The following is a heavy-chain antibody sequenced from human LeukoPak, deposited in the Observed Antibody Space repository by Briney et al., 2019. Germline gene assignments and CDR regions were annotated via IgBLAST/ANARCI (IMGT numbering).Heavy chain of an antibody. CDR2: IKSKTDGGTT. J-gene: IGHJ4*02. CDR1: GFTFSDAW. Sequence: GGSLRLSCAASGFTFSDAWMCWVRQAPGKGLVWVGRIKSKTDGGTTDYAAPVKGRFTISRDDSKTTLYLQMDSLKTEDTAVYYCSTYRSSAASYWGQGTLDTVSS. V-gene: IGHV3-15*01. CDR3: STYRSSAASY. D-gene: IGHD6-13*01.